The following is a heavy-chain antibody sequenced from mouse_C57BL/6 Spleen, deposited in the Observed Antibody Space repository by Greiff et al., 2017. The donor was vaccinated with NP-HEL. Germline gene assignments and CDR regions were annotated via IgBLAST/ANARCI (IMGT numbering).Heavy chain of an antibody. CDR1: GYAFSSSW. D-gene: IGHD2-4*01. CDR3: ARGDYDVDYYAMDY. Sequence: VQLQESGPELVKPGASVKISCKASGYAFSSSWMNWVKQRPGKGLEWIGRIYPGDGDTNYNGKFKGKATLTADKSSSTAYMQLSSLTSEDSAVYFCARGDYDVDYYAMDYWGQGTSVTVSS. V-gene: IGHV1-82*01. J-gene: IGHJ4*01. CDR2: IYPGDGDT.